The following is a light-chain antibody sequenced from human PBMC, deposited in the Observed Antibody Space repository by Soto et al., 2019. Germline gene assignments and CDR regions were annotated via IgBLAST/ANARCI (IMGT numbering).Light chain of an antibody. CDR2: AAS. CDR3: QQYKTYWT. V-gene: IGKV1-8*01. Sequence: AIRMTQSPSSFSASTGDRVTITCRASQGISSYLAWYQQKPGKAPKLLIYAASTLQSGVPSRFSGSGSGTDFTLTISCLQSEDFATYYCQQYKTYWTFGPGTKVDIK. CDR1: QGISSY. J-gene: IGKJ1*01.